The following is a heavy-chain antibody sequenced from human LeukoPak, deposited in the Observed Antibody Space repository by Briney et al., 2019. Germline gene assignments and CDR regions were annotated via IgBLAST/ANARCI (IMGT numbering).Heavy chain of an antibody. D-gene: IGHD3-22*01. CDR1: GGSISSYY. CDR2: IYYTGST. V-gene: IGHV4-59*01. Sequence: PSETLSLTCTVSGGSISSYYWSWIRQPPGKGLEWIGYIYYTGSTNYNPSLKSRVTMSIDTSKNQFSLRLNSVTAADTAVYYCARGRGDSKGTSFDFWGQGTLVTVSS. J-gene: IGHJ4*02. CDR3: ARGRGDSKGTSFDF.